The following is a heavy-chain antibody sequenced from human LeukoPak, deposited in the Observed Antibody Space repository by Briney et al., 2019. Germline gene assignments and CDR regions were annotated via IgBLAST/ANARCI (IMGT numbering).Heavy chain of an antibody. V-gene: IGHV3-21*01. J-gene: IGHJ6*03. D-gene: IGHD1-26*01. CDR1: GFTVSSNY. Sequence: GGSLRLSCAASGFTVSSNYMSWVRQAPGKGLEWVSSISSSSSYIYYADSVKGRFTISRDNAKNSLYLQMNSLRAEDTAVYYCARAGQYSGSYYVYYYYYYMDVWGKGTTVTVSS. CDR2: ISSSSSYI. CDR3: ARAGQYSGSYYVYYYYYYMDV.